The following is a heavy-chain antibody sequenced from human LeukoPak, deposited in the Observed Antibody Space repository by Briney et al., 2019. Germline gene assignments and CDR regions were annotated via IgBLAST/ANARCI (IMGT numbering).Heavy chain of an antibody. CDR1: GFTFSTYA. Sequence: GGSLRLSCAASGFTFSTYAMSWVRQAPGKGLEWVSGISGSGGRTDYADPVKGRFTISRDNSKNTLYLQMNSLRAEDTAVYYCAKDPDGLWSWGQGTLVTVSS. V-gene: IGHV3-23*01. CDR2: ISGSGGRT. J-gene: IGHJ5*02. CDR3: AKDPDGLWS. D-gene: IGHD4/OR15-4a*01.